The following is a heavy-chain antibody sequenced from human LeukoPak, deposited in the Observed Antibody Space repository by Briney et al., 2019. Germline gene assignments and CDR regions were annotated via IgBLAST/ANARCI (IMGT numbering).Heavy chain of an antibody. D-gene: IGHD6-19*01. CDR1: GFTFSSYG. J-gene: IGHJ6*02. CDR3: AKDRVAVAGIIVYGMDV. CDR2: ISYDGSNK. V-gene: IGHV3-30*18. Sequence: GSLRLSCAASGFTFSSYGMHWVRQAPGKGLEWVAVISYDGSNKYHADSVKGRFTISRDNSKNTLYLQMNSLRAEDTAVYYCAKDRVAVAGIIVYGMDVWGQGTTVTVSS.